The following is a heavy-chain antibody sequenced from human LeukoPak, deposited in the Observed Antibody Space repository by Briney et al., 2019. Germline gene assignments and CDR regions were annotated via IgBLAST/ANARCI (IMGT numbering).Heavy chain of an antibody. J-gene: IGHJ4*02. CDR3: ANNLKSMGRGDY. D-gene: IGHD1-14*01. Sequence: GGSLRLSCAASGFTFSSYWMHWVRQAPGKGLVWVSRINTDGSSTNYADSVKGRFTISRDNAKNTLYLQMNSLRAEDTAVYYCANNLKSMGRGDYWGQGTLVTVSS. CDR1: GFTFSSYW. V-gene: IGHV3-74*01. CDR2: INTDGSST.